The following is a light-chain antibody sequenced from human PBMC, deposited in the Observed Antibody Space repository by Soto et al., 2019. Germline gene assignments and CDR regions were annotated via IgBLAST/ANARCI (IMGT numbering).Light chain of an antibody. CDR3: AAWDDSLSGVE. V-gene: IGLV1-47*02. CDR1: TSNTEIHS. CDR2: SDS. Sequence: QSILTQPPSASGTPGQKITISCSGSTSNTEIHSVHWYQQLPGTAPKLLIYSDSQRPSGVPDRFSGSKSGTSAYLGISGVRSEDEAEYFCAAWDDSLSGVEFGGGTKLTVL. J-gene: IGLJ3*02.